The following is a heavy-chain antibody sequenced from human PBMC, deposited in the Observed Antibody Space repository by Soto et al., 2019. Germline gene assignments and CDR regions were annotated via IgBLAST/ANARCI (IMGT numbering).Heavy chain of an antibody. Sequence: SETLSLTCTVSGGSISSGNYYWSWIRQPPGKGLEWIGFISYSGSTYYNPSLKSRVTISVDTSKNQFSLKLSSVTAADTAVYYCASNVKTMIVGGMDVWGQGTTVTVSS. CDR3: ASNVKTMIVGGMDV. J-gene: IGHJ6*02. CDR2: ISYSGST. D-gene: IGHD3-22*01. V-gene: IGHV4-30-4*01. CDR1: GGSISSGNYY.